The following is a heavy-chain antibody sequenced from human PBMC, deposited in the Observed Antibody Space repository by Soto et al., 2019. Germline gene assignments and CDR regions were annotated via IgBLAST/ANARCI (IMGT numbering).Heavy chain of an antibody. CDR2: ICSSSSYI. CDR3: ARDGQWLPRDGLRSSYYFDY. V-gene: IGHV3-21*01. Sequence: GGSLRLSCAASGFTFSSYWMSWVRQAPGKGLEWVAFICSSSSYIYYADSVKGRFTISRDNSKNTLYLQMNSLRAEDTAVYYCARDGQWLPRDGLRSSYYFDYWGQGTLVTVSS. D-gene: IGHD6-19*01. J-gene: IGHJ4*02. CDR1: GFTFSSYW.